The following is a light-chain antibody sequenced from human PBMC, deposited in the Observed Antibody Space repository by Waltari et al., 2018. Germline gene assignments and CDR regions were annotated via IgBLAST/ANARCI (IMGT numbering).Light chain of an antibody. CDR1: QSVSSY. Sequence: EIVLTQSPATLSLSPGERATLSCRASQSVSSYLAWYQQKPGQAPRLLIDDAANRATGSPARFSGSGAGTDFTLTISSLEPEDFAVYYCQQRSNWPPYTFGQGTKLEIK. CDR2: DAA. J-gene: IGKJ2*01. V-gene: IGKV3-11*01. CDR3: QQRSNWPPYT.